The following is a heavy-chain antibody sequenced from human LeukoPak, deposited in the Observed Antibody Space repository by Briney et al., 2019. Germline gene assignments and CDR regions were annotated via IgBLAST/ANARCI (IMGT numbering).Heavy chain of an antibody. Sequence: KPSETLSLTCTVSGGSISSSSHYWGWIRQPPGKGLEWIGSIYYSGSTYYNPSLESRVTISVDTSKNQFSLKVSSVTAADTAVCYCARRGASSSEEYWGQGTLVIVSS. CDR2: IYYSGST. J-gene: IGHJ4*02. V-gene: IGHV4-39*01. CDR3: ARRGASSSEEY. D-gene: IGHD6-6*01. CDR1: GGSISSSSHY.